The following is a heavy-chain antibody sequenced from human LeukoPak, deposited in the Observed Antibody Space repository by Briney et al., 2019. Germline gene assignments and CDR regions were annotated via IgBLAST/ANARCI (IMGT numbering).Heavy chain of an antibody. CDR2: IFYSGST. CDR1: GGSISSSSYY. J-gene: IGHJ4*02. V-gene: IGHV4-39*01. CDR3: ARLWFGAYYFDY. Sequence: SETLSLTCTVSGGSISSSSYYWGWIRQPPGTGLEWIGNIFYSGSTYYNPSLKSRVTISVDTSKNQFSLKLNSVTAADTAVYYCARLWFGAYYFDYWGQGTLVTVSS. D-gene: IGHD3-10*01.